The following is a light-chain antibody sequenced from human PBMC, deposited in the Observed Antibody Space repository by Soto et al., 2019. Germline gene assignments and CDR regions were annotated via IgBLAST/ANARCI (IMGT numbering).Light chain of an antibody. CDR1: QDISSY. J-gene: IGKJ1*01. Sequence: DIQMTQSPSSLSASLGDRVTITCRANQDISSYLIWYQHKLGQAPKLLIHAASTLASGVPSRFSGSESATDFTITISGLEHEDSATYYCQQSYKTPRTFGQVTKVEIK. V-gene: IGKV1-39*01. CDR3: QQSYKTPRT. CDR2: AAS.